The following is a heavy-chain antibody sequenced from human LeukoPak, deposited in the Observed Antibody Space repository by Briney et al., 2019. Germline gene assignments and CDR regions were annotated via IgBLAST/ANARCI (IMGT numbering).Heavy chain of an antibody. CDR1: GDSISSGDYY. Sequence: SETLSLTCTVSGDSISSGDYYWSWIRQPAGKGLEWIGRIYTSGSTNYNPSLKSRVTMSVDTSKNQFSLKLSSVTAADTAVYYCARDGHYGSGSQYRGNWFDPWGQGTLVTVSS. CDR3: ARDGHYGSGSQYRGNWFDP. CDR2: IYTSGST. J-gene: IGHJ5*02. V-gene: IGHV4-61*02. D-gene: IGHD3-10*01.